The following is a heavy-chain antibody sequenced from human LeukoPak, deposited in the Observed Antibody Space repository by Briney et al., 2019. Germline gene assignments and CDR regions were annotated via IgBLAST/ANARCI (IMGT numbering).Heavy chain of an antibody. Sequence: SETLSLTCTVSGGSISSYYWSWIRQPAGKGLEWIGRIYTSGSTNYNPSLKSRVTMSVDTSKNQSSLKLSSVTAADTAVYYCALEYDASGYFNFDYWGQGTLVTVSS. CDR1: GGSISSYY. CDR2: IYTSGST. CDR3: ALEYDASGYFNFDY. D-gene: IGHD3-22*01. J-gene: IGHJ4*02. V-gene: IGHV4-4*07.